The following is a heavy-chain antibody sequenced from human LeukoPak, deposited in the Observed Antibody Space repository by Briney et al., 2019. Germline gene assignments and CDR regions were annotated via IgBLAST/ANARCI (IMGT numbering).Heavy chain of an antibody. CDR1: GFTFSSYW. J-gene: IGHJ3*02. Sequence: GGSLRLSCAASGFTFSSYWMSWVRQAPGKGLEWVANIKQDGSEKYYVDSVKGRFTISRDNAKNSLYLQMNSLRAEDTAVHYCARAISSGYPHAFDIWGQGTMVTVSS. V-gene: IGHV3-7*03. D-gene: IGHD3-22*01. CDR2: IKQDGSEK. CDR3: ARAISSGYPHAFDI.